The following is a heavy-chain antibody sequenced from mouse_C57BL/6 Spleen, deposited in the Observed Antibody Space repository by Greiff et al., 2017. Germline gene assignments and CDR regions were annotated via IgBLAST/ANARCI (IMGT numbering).Heavy chain of an antibody. CDR3: ARSDDYARFDY. Sequence: QVQLQQSGAELVRPGTSVKVSCKASGYAFTNYLIEWVKQRPGQGLEWIGVINPGSGGTNYNEKFKGKATLTADKSSSTAYMQLSSLTSEDSAVYFCARSDDYARFDYWAQGTTLTVSS. J-gene: IGHJ2*01. V-gene: IGHV1-54*01. CDR2: INPGSGGT. D-gene: IGHD2-4*01. CDR1: GYAFTNYL.